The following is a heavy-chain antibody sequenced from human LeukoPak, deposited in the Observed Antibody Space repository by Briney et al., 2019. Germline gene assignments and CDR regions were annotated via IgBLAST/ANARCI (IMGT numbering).Heavy chain of an antibody. Sequence: APVKVSCKASGYTFTGYYMHWVRQAPGQGLEWMGWINPNSGGTNYAQKFQGRVTMTRDTSISTAYMELSRLRSDDTAVYYCARSETYYDILTTTHYYYGMDVWGQGTTVTVSS. J-gene: IGHJ6*02. CDR1: GYTFTGYY. D-gene: IGHD3-9*01. V-gene: IGHV1-2*02. CDR2: INPNSGGT. CDR3: ARSETYYDILTTTHYYYGMDV.